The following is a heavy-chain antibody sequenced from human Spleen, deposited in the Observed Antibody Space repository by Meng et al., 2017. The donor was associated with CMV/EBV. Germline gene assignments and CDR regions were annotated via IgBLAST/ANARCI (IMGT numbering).Heavy chain of an antibody. Sequence: YYWSWIRQPPGKGLEWIGEINHSGSTNYNPSLKSRVTISVDTSKNQFSLKLSSVTAADTAVYYCARAPVFLGYCSSTSCYQLGLFDYWGQGTLVTVSS. CDR2: INHSGST. V-gene: IGHV4-34*01. CDR1: YY. D-gene: IGHD2-2*01. J-gene: IGHJ4*02. CDR3: ARAPVFLGYCSSTSCYQLGLFDY.